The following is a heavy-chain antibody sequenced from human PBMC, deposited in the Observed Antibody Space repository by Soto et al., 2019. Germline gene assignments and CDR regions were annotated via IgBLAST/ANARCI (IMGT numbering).Heavy chain of an antibody. J-gene: IGHJ4*02. CDR1: GYTLTELS. D-gene: IGHD3-10*01. Sequence: ASVKVSCKVSGYTLTELSMHWVRQAPGKGLEWMGGFDPEDGETIYAQKFQGRVTMTEDTSTDTAYMELSSLRSEDTAVYYCATVGPIGGHYYGSGSYYPYFDYWGQGTLVTVSS. CDR2: FDPEDGET. V-gene: IGHV1-24*01. CDR3: ATVGPIGGHYYGSGSYYPYFDY.